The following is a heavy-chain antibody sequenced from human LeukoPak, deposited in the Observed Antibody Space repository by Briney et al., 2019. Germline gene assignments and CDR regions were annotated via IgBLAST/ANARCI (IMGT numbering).Heavy chain of an antibody. CDR2: IYSGGST. V-gene: IGHV3-66*02. CDR1: GFTVSSNY. J-gene: IGHJ4*02. Sequence: GGSLRLSRAASGFTVSSNYMSWVRQAPGKGLEWVSAIYSGGSTYYADSVKGRFTISRDNSKNTLYLQMNSLRAEDTAVYYCATLERVDDILRYWGQGTQVTVSS. CDR3: ATLERVDDILRY. D-gene: IGHD3-9*01.